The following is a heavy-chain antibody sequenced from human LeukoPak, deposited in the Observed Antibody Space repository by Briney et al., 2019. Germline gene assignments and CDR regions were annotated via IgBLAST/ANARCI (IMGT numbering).Heavy chain of an antibody. D-gene: IGHD5-18*01. CDR3: ARTEESGYSYRYFGYYYYMDV. CDR1: GGSFGGYY. Sequence: SETLSLTCAVYGGSFGGYYWSWIRQPPGKGLEWIGEINHSGSTNYNPSLKSRVTISVDPSKNQFSLKLSSVTAADTAVYYCARTEESGYSYRYFGYYYYMDVWGKGTTVTVSS. CDR2: INHSGST. V-gene: IGHV4-34*01. J-gene: IGHJ6*03.